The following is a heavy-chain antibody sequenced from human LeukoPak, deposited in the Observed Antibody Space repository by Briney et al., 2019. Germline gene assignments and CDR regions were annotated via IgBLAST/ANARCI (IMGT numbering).Heavy chain of an antibody. Sequence: SETLSLTCTVSGGSISSSSYYWGWIRQPPGKGLEWIGSIYYSGSTYYNPSLKSRVTISVDTSKNQFSLKLSSVTAADTAVYYCARQRASLFWSGYPAYFDYWGQGTLVTVSS. CDR3: ARQRASLFWSGYPAYFDY. D-gene: IGHD3-3*01. CDR2: IYYSGST. J-gene: IGHJ4*02. CDR1: GGSISSSSYY. V-gene: IGHV4-39*01.